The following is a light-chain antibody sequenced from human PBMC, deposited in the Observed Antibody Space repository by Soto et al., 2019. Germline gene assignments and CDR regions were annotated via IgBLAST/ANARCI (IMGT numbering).Light chain of an antibody. CDR2: STN. CDR3: VLYMGSGIWM. V-gene: IGLV8-61*01. J-gene: IGLJ3*02. Sequence: QAVVTQEPSFSVSPGGTVTLTCGFSSGSVSSNYYPSWYQQTPGQAPRTLIYSTNTRSSWVPDRFSGSILGNKAALTITGAQADYESDYYCVLYMGSGIWMFGGGTKLTVL. CDR1: SGSVSSNYY.